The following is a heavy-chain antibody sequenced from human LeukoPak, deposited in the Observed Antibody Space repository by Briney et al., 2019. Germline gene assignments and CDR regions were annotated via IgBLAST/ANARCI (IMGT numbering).Heavy chain of an antibody. V-gene: IGHV1-2*06. CDR1: GYTFTGYY. D-gene: IGHD1-26*01. CDR3: ARPKPLGVGAENFDY. J-gene: IGHJ4*02. Sequence: ASVKVSCKASGYTFTGYYMHWVRLAPGQGLEWMGLINPNSSGTNYAQKYQGRVTMTRDTSITTAYLELTRLRSNDTAVYYCARPKPLGVGAENFDYWGQGTLVTVSS. CDR2: INPNSSGT.